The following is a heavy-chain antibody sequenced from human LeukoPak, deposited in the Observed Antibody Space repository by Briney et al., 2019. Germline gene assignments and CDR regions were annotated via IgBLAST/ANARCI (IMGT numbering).Heavy chain of an antibody. Sequence: SETLSLTCAVYGGSFSGYYWSWIRQPPGKGLEWIGEINHSGSTNYNSSLKSRVTISVDTSKNQFSLKVSSVTAADTAVYYCARHWSWYVDYWGQGTLVTVSS. D-gene: IGHD6-13*01. CDR2: INHSGST. J-gene: IGHJ4*02. CDR1: GGSFSGYY. V-gene: IGHV4-34*01. CDR3: ARHWSWYVDY.